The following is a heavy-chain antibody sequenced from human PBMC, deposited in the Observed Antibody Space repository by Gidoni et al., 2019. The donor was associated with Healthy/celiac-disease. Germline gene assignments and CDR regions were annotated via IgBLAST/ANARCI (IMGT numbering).Heavy chain of an antibody. CDR3: ARENSQDAFDI. D-gene: IGHD2-21*01. Sequence: EVQLVESGGGLVQPGGSLRLSCAASGFTFSSYEMNWVRQAPGKGLEWVSYISISGSTIYYADSVKGRFTISRDNAKNSLYLQMNSLRAEDTAVYYCARENSQDAFDIWGQGTMVTVSS. CDR2: ISISGSTI. J-gene: IGHJ3*02. V-gene: IGHV3-48*03. CDR1: GFTFSSYE.